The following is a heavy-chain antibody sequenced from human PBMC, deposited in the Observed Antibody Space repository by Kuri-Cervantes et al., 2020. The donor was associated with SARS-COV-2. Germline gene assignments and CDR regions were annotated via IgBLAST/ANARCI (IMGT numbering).Heavy chain of an antibody. CDR1: GFTFSSYA. D-gene: IGHD6-13*01. J-gene: IGHJ4*02. Sequence: GGSLRLSCAASGFTFSSYAMSWVRQAPGKGLEWVSAISGSGGSTYYADSVKGRFTISRDNSKNTLYLQMNSLRAEGTAVYYCAKLQQLVQHRFPPKYYFDYWGQGTLVTVSS. CDR3: AKLQQLVQHRFPPKYYFDY. CDR2: ISGSGGST. V-gene: IGHV3-23*01.